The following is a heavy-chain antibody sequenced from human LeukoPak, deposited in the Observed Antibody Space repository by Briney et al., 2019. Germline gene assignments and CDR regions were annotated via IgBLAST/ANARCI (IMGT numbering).Heavy chain of an antibody. CDR3: ASARAAAGTLLDY. Sequence: GEPLKISCKGSGYSFTSYWISWVRQMPGKGLEWMGRIDPSDSYTNYSPSFQGHVTISADKSISTAYLQWSSLEASDTAMYYCASARAAAGTLLDYWGQGTLVTVSS. V-gene: IGHV5-10-1*01. CDR1: GYSFTSYW. D-gene: IGHD6-13*01. CDR2: IDPSDSYT. J-gene: IGHJ4*02.